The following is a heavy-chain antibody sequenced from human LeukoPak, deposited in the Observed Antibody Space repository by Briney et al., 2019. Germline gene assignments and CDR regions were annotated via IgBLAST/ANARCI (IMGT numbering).Heavy chain of an antibody. Sequence: GGSLRLSCAASGFTFSSLWMSWVRQAPGRGPEWVANINQDGGTTYYVASVKGRFTISRDNAKNSLSPQMSSPRAEDTAVYYCTKDRQGPNQYHMDVWGKGTTVTVSS. CDR3: TKDRQGPNQYHMDV. CDR1: GFTFSSLW. V-gene: IGHV3-7*01. CDR2: INQDGGTT. J-gene: IGHJ6*03.